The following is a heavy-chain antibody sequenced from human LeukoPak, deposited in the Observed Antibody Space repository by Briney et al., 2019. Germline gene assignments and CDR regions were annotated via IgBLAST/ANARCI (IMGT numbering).Heavy chain of an antibody. D-gene: IGHD3-16*01. CDR2: ISTDGSSA. J-gene: IGHJ4*02. CDR1: GFTFNSYW. CDR3: VRVNVCPRCHFDY. V-gene: IGHV3-74*03. Sequence: PGGSLRLSCAASGFTFNSYWMHWVRQAQGRGLVWVSRISTDGSSAMYADSVKGRFTISRDNAKNTLYLQMNSLRAEDTAVYYCVRVNVCPRCHFDYWGQGTLVTVSS.